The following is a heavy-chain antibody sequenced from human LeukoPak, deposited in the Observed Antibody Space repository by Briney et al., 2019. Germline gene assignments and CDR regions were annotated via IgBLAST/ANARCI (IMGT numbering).Heavy chain of an antibody. J-gene: IGHJ4*02. D-gene: IGHD2-2*02. V-gene: IGHV1-69*13. CDR2: ITPIFGTA. CDR1: GGTFSNYA. CDR3: ARWAGYCSITNCYTAFDY. Sequence: SVKVSCKASGGTFSNYAINWVRQAPGQGLEWMGGITPIFGTANYAQRFQGRVTITADESTSTAYKELSSLRSEDTAVYYCARWAGYCSITNCYTAFDYWGQGTLVTVSS.